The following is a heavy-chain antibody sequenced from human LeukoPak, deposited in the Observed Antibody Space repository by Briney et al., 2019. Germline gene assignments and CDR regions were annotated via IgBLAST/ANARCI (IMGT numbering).Heavy chain of an antibody. Sequence: SETLSLTCTVSGGSISSYYWSWIRQPPGKGLEWIGYIYYSGSTNYNPSLKSRVTISVDTSKNQFSLKLSSVTAADTAVYSCARIGGIQLWPAVDYWGQGTLVTVSS. CDR1: GGSISSYY. CDR2: IYYSGST. CDR3: ARIGGIQLWPAVDY. V-gene: IGHV4-59*01. D-gene: IGHD5-18*01. J-gene: IGHJ4*02.